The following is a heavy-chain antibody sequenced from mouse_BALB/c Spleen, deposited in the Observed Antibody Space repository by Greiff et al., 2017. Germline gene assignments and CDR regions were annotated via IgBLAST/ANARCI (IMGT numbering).Heavy chain of an antibody. D-gene: IGHD1-1*01. J-gene: IGHJ4*01. V-gene: IGHV14-3*02. CDR2: IDPANGNT. CDR1: GFNIKDTY. CDR3: ARSYYYGRAMDY. Sequence: LVESGAELVKPGASVKLSCTASGFNIKDTYMHWVKQRPEQGLEWIGRIDPANGNTKYDPKFQGKATITADTSSNTAYLQLSSLTSEDTAVYYCARSYYYGRAMDYWGQGTSVTVSS.